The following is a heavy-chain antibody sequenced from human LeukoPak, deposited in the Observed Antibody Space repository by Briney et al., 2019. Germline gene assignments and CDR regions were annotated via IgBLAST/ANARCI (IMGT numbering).Heavy chain of an antibody. Sequence: SETLSLTCNVSGGAVTGSTYYWAWIRQPPGKGLEWIGSMYYSGSTYYNPSRKSRVTISVDTSKNQFSLKLTSVTAADRATYYCARHYYDNTGYYYLDYWGQGTLVTVSS. V-gene: IGHV4-39*01. CDR2: MYYSGST. CDR3: ARHYYDNTGYYYLDY. CDR1: GGAVTGSTYY. D-gene: IGHD3-22*01. J-gene: IGHJ4*02.